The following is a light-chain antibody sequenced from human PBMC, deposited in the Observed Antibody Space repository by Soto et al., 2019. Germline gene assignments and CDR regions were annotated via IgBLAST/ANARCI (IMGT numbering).Light chain of an antibody. V-gene: IGKV1-5*01. Sequence: DIQMTQSPSTLSASVVDRVTITCRASQSISSWLAWYQQKPGKAPKRLMYAASSLQSGVPSRFSGGGSGTEFTLTISSLQPEDFATYYCLQHNSYPPTFGQGTKVDIK. CDR1: QSISSW. J-gene: IGKJ1*01. CDR2: AAS. CDR3: LQHNSYPPT.